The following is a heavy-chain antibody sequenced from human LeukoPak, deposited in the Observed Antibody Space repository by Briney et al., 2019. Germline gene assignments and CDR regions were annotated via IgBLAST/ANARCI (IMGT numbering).Heavy chain of an antibody. CDR3: ARERGSYSYFDY. Sequence: PGRSLRLSCTASGFTFSSYAMHWVRQAPGKGLEWVAVISYDGSNKYYADSVKGRFTISRDNSKNTLYLQMNSLRAEDTAVYYCARERGSYSYFDYWGQGTLVTVSS. CDR2: ISYDGSNK. D-gene: IGHD3-10*01. J-gene: IGHJ4*02. V-gene: IGHV3-30*04. CDR1: GFTFSSYA.